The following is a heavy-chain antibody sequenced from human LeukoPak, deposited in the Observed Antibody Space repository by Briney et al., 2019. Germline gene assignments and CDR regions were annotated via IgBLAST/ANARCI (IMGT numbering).Heavy chain of an antibody. D-gene: IGHD2-2*01. V-gene: IGHV3-23*01. J-gene: IGHJ4*02. CDR1: GFTFTSSA. Sequence: SGGSLRLSCVASGFTFTSSAMSWVRQAPGKGLEWVSAISGRSGTTYYADSVKGRFTTSRDNSKNTLYLQMNSLRAGDTAVYYCAKSFRSTSLDYWGQGTLVTVSS. CDR2: ISGRSGTT. CDR3: AKSFRSTSLDY.